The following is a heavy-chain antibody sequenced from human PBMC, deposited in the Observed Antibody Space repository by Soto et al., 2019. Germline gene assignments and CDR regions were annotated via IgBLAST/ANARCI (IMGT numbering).Heavy chain of an antibody. CDR1: GYTFTSYG. Sequence: QVQLVQSGAEVKKPGASVKVSCKASGYTFTSYGISWVRQAPGQGLEWMGWISAYNGNTNYAQKLQGRVTMTTDTSTSTAYMELRSLRSDDTAVYYCARGPPLRYFDWSRNYYYYYMDVWGKGTTVTVSS. CDR3: ARGPPLRYFDWSRNYYYYYMDV. D-gene: IGHD3-9*01. CDR2: ISAYNGNT. J-gene: IGHJ6*03. V-gene: IGHV1-18*01.